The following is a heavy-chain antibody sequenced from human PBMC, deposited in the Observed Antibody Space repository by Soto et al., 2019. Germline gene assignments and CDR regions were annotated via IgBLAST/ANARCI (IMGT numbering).Heavy chain of an antibody. J-gene: IGHJ4*02. D-gene: IGHD6-19*01. CDR2: LSNSGGST. V-gene: IGHV3-23*01. CDR1: GFTFSSYA. Sequence: GGSLRLSCAASGFTFSSYAMNWVRQAPGKGLEWVSSLSNSGGSTYYADSVKGRFTISRDNFRNTLFLQMNSLSADDTAVYYCAKMGTSGWRIDYWGQGTVVTVSS. CDR3: AKMGTSGWRIDY.